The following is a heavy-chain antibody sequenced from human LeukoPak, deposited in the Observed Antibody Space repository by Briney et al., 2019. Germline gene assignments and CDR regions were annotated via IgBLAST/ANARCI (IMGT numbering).Heavy chain of an antibody. Sequence: GGSLRLSCAASGFTFSSYAMSWVRQAPGKGLEWVSAISGSGGSTYYADSVKGRFTISRDNSKNTLYLQMYSLRSDDTAVYYCARDPSWAMAHLGPDNWFDPWGQGTLVTVSS. D-gene: IGHD5-18*01. CDR3: ARDPSWAMAHLGPDNWFDP. J-gene: IGHJ5*02. V-gene: IGHV3-23*01. CDR2: ISGSGGST. CDR1: GFTFSSYA.